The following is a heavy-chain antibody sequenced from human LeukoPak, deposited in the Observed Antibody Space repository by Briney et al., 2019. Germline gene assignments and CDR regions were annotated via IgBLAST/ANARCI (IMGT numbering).Heavy chain of an antibody. CDR3: ASWGPTVTTFYNYYYYMDV. D-gene: IGHD4-17*01. J-gene: IGHJ6*03. CDR1: GFTFSSYW. CDR2: IKQDGSEK. Sequence: GGSLRLSCAASGFTFSSYWMSWVRQAPGKGLEWVANIKQDGSEKYYVDSVKGRFTISRDNAKNSLYLQMNSLRAEDTAVYYCASWGPTVTTFYNYYYYMDVWGKGTTVTISS. V-gene: IGHV3-7*01.